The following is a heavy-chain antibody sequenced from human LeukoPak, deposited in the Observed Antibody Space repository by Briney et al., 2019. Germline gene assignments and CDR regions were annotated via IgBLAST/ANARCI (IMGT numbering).Heavy chain of an antibody. J-gene: IGHJ5*02. D-gene: IGHD3-10*01. CDR2: INHSGST. CDR3: ASRRGPSVYYYGSGSTRNWFDP. CDR1: GVSFSGYY. V-gene: IGHV4-34*01. Sequence: SETLPLTCAVYGVSFSGYYWSWIRQPPGKGLEWIGEINHSGSTNYNPSLKSRVTISVDTSKNQFSLKLSSVTAADTAVYYCASRRGPSVYYYGSGSTRNWFDPWGQGTLVTVSS.